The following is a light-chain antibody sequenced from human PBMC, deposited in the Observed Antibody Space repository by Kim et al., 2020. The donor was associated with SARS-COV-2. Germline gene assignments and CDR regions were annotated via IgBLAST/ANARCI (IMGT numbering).Light chain of an antibody. J-gene: IGLJ3*02. CDR1: SSNIGSNY. CDR3: AAWDDSLSGRV. V-gene: IGLV1-47*01. CDR2: RNN. Sequence: QSVLTQPPSASGTPGQRVTISCSGSSSNIGSNYVYWYQQLPGTAPKLLIYRNNQRPSGVPDRFSGSKFGTSASLAISGLRSEDEADYYCAAWDDSLSGRVFGGGTKVTVL.